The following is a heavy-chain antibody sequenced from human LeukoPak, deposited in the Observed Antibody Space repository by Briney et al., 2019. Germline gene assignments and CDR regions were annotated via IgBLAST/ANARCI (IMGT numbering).Heavy chain of an antibody. V-gene: IGHV5-51*01. J-gene: IGHJ4*02. CDR1: GYSFNSYW. CDR3: ARLSVVVRSGVAEN. D-gene: IGHD2-15*01. CDR2: IYPGDSDT. Sequence: GESLKISCKGSGYSFNSYWIAWVRQMPGKGLEWMGIIYPGDSDTRYSPSFQGQVTISADKSISTAYLQWSSLEASDTAMYYCARLSVVVRSGVAENWGQGTLVTVSS.